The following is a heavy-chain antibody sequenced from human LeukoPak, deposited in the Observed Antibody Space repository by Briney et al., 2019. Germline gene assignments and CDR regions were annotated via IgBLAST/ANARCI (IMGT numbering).Heavy chain of an antibody. J-gene: IGHJ4*02. CDR1: GFTFRDYY. D-gene: IGHD5-18*01. Sequence: GGSLRLSCAASGFTFRDYYMSWIRQAPGKGLEWVSYISSSGSTIYYADSVKGRFTISRDNAKNSLYLQMNSLRAEDTAVYYCARADWDTSMIDYWGQGTLVTVSS. V-gene: IGHV3-11*04. CDR3: ARADWDTSMIDY. CDR2: ISSSGSTI.